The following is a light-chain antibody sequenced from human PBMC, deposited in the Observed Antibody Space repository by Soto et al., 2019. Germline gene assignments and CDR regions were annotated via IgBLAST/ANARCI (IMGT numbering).Light chain of an antibody. V-gene: IGKV1-6*01. Sequence: AIQMTQSPSSLSASVGDRVTITCRASQDIRTDLGWYQHKPGKAPKLLIYVASNLQSGVPSRFSGSGSGTDFTLTISSLQPEDFATYFCLQDYNSPYTFGQGTNLELK. CDR3: LQDYNSPYT. J-gene: IGKJ2*01. CDR2: VAS. CDR1: QDIRTD.